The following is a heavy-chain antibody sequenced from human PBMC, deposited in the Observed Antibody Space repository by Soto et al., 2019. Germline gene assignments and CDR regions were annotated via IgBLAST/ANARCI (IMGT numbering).Heavy chain of an antibody. CDR2: ISGSDGST. CDR3: AKEYSSGWYYIDY. CDR1: GFTFSSYA. Sequence: PGGSLRLSCAASGFTFSSYAMSWVRQAPGKGLEWVSTISGSDGSTYYADSVKGRFTISRDNSKNTLYLQMNSLRAEDTAVYYCAKEYSSGWYYIDYWGQGTLVTVSS. J-gene: IGHJ4*02. D-gene: IGHD6-19*01. V-gene: IGHV3-23*01.